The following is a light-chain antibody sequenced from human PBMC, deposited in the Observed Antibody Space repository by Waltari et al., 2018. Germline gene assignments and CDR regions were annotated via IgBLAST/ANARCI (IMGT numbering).Light chain of an antibody. J-gene: IGKJ4*01. CDR2: DAS. CDR1: QSAGTY. CDR3: QQRRNWPLT. Sequence: EIVLTQSPAILSFSPGERATLSCRASQSAGTYLAWYQQRPGQSPRLLIYDASYRATGIPARFSGSGSDTDFTLTISSLQPEDFAVYYCQQRRNWPLTFGGGTRVQI. V-gene: IGKV3-11*01.